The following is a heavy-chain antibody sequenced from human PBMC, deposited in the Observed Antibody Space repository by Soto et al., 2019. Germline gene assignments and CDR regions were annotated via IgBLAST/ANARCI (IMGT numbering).Heavy chain of an antibody. D-gene: IGHD2-8*01. CDR2: IYYSGST. J-gene: IGHJ4*02. CDR3: ARVGLRTKGGYYFDY. V-gene: IGHV4-30-4*01. Sequence: SETLSLTCTVSGGSISSGDYYWSWIRQPPGKGLEWIGYIYYSGSTYYNPSLKSRVTISVDTSKNQFSLKLSSVTAADTAVYYCARVGLRTKGGYYFDYWGQGTLVTVSS. CDR1: GGSISSGDYY.